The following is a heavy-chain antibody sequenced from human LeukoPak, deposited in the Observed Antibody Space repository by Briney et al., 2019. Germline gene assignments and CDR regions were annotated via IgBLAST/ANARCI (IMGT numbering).Heavy chain of an antibody. Sequence: PGGSLRLSCAASGFTFSSYGMHWVRQAPGKGLEWGAVISSDGGNKYYADSVKGRFTISRDNSKNTLYLQMNSLRAEDTAVYYCAKDHKIAAGMGIDYWGQGTLVTVSS. J-gene: IGHJ4*02. CDR1: GFTFSSYG. CDR3: AKDHKIAAGMGIDY. CDR2: ISSDGGNK. V-gene: IGHV3-30*02. D-gene: IGHD6-13*01.